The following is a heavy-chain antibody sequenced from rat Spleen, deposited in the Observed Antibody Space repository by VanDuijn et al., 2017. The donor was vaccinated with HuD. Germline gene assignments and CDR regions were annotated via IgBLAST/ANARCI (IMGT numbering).Heavy chain of an antibody. CDR3: ARRGTYYGYNYFDY. CDR2: ISSSGSDT. J-gene: IGHJ2*01. CDR1: GFTFSNYH. D-gene: IGHD1-9*01. Sequence: EVQLVESGGGLVQPGRSMKLSCAASGFTFSNYHMAWVRQAPTKGLEWVASISSSGSDTYYRDSVKGRFTISRDIAKSILFLEMDSLRSEDTATYYCARRGTYYGYNYFDYWGQGVMVTVSS. V-gene: IGHV5-25*01.